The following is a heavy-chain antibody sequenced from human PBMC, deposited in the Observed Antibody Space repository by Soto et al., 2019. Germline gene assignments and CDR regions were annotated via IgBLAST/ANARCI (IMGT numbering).Heavy chain of an antibody. CDR2: SYSDGRNK. D-gene: IGHD3-9*01. Sequence: PGGSLRLSCAASGFRLSDHGMHWVRQAPGKGLEWVAISYSDGRNKYYADSVKGRFTISRDNSKNTLYLQMNSLRAEDTAVYYCAKGEPYYDILTGYYYHYYGMAVWGQGTSVPV. CDR1: GFRLSDHG. V-gene: IGHV3-30*02. J-gene: IGHJ6*02. CDR3: AKGEPYYDILTGYYYHYYGMAV.